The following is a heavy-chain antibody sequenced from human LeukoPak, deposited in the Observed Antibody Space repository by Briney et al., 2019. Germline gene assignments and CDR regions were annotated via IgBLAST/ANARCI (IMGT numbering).Heavy chain of an antibody. CDR2: ISSSSSYI. Sequence: GGSLRLSCAASGFTFDDYAMHWVRQAPGKGLEWVSSISSSSSYIYYADSVKGRFTISRDNAKNSLYLQMNSLRAEDTAVYYCARDGVDGYTHDYWGQGTLVTVSS. CDR3: ARDGVDGYTHDY. J-gene: IGHJ4*02. D-gene: IGHD5-24*01. CDR1: GFTFDDYA. V-gene: IGHV3-21*01.